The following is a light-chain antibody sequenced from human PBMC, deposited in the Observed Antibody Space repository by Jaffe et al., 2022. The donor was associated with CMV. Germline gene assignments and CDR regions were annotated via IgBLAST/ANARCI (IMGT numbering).Light chain of an antibody. CDR2: GAS. V-gene: IGKV3-15*01. Sequence: EIVMTQSPATLSVSPGERATLSCRASQSINSNLAWYQQRPGQAPSLLIYGASTRATGIPARFSGSGSGTEFTLTISSLQSEDFAVYHCQQYNNWPRTFGQGTKVEIK. CDR1: QSINSN. J-gene: IGKJ1*01. CDR3: QQYNNWPRT.